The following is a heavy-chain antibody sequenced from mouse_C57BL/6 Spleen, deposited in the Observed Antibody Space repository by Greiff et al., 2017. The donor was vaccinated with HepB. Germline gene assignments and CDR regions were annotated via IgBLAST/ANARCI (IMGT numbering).Heavy chain of an antibody. CDR2: INPSNGGT. CDR3: ARGAQATAWFAY. Sequence: QVQLQQPGPELVKPGASVKLSCKASGYTFTSYWMHWVKQRPGQGLEWIGNINPSNGGTNYNEKFKSKATLTVDKSSSTAYMQLSSLTSEDSAVYYCARGAQATAWFAYWGQGTLVTVSA. J-gene: IGHJ3*01. D-gene: IGHD3-2*02. CDR1: GYTFTSYW. V-gene: IGHV1-53*01.